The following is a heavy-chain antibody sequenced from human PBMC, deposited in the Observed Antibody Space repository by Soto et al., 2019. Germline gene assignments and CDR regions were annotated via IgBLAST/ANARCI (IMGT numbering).Heavy chain of an antibody. CDR3: AKDRRPIAVAGAIDN. V-gene: IGHV3-9*01. CDR1: GFRFDDFA. D-gene: IGHD6-19*01. CDR2: ISWNSGTV. J-gene: IGHJ3*02. Sequence: ESGGGLVQPGRSPRLSCEGSGFRFDDFAMHWVRQTPGKGLEWVSGISWNSGTVAYADSVKGRFTISRDNAKNSLHLQMNSLRAEDTALYYCAKDRRPIAVAGAIDNWGQGTMVTVSS.